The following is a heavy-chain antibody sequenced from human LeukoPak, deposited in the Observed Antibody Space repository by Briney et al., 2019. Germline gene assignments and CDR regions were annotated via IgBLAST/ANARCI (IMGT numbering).Heavy chain of an antibody. CDR2: IYYSGST. V-gene: IGHV4-31*03. Sequence: PSETLSLTCTVSGGSISSGGYCWSWIRQHPGKGLEWIGYIYYSGSTYYNPSLKSRVTISVDTSKNQFSLKLSSVTAADTAVYYCARWDDYGGNGNFDYWGQGTLVTVSS. CDR1: GGSISSGGYC. J-gene: IGHJ4*02. D-gene: IGHD4-23*01. CDR3: ARWDDYGGNGNFDY.